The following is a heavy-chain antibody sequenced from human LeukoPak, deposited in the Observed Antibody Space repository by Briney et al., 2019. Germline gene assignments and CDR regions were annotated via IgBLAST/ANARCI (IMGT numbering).Heavy chain of an antibody. CDR1: GGSISSGGYY. V-gene: IGHV4-31*03. CDR3: ARDPYYYDSSGYGAFDI. Sequence: SETLSLTCTVSGGSISSGGYYRSWIRQHPGKGLEWIGYIYYSGSTYYNPSLKSRVTISVDTSKNQFSLKLSSVTAADTAVYYCARDPYYYDSSGYGAFDIWGQGTMVTVSS. D-gene: IGHD3-22*01. CDR2: IYYSGST. J-gene: IGHJ3*02.